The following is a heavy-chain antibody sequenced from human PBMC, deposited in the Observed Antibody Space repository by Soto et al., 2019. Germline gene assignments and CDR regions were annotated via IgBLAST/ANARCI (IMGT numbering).Heavy chain of an antibody. CDR2: IYYSGST. V-gene: IGHV4-30-4*01. D-gene: IGHD3-10*01. Sequence: SATLSLTFTVSGCSISSADYYWSWIRQPPGKGLEWIGSIYYSGSTYYNPSLKSRLTISVDTSKNQFSLKLSSVTAADTAVYSCARVRGSGSYWGYYFDYWGQGTLVNVSS. CDR1: GCSISSADYY. J-gene: IGHJ4*02. CDR3: ARVRGSGSYWGYYFDY.